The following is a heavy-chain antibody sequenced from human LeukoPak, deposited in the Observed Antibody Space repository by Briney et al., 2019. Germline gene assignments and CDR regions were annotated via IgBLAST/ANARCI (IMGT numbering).Heavy chain of an antibody. V-gene: IGHV4-59*08. Sequence: KSSETLSLTCTVSGGSIRSYYWSWIRQPPGKGLEWIGYIYYSGSTKYNPSLKSRATISVDTSKNQFSLKLNSVTAADTAVYYCASGSDYFDYWGQGTLVTVSS. CDR1: GGSIRSYY. D-gene: IGHD1-26*01. J-gene: IGHJ4*02. CDR3: ASGSDYFDY. CDR2: IYYSGST.